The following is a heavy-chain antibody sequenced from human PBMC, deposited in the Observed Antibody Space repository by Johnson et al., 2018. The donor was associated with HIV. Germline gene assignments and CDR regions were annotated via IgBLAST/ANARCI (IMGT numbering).Heavy chain of an antibody. J-gene: IGHJ3*02. V-gene: IGHV3-74*01. CDR2: INSDGTNT. Sequence: VQLVESGGGLVQPGGSQRLSCAASGFTFSNFGMNWVRQTPRKGLVCVSRINSDGTNTTYADSVKGRFTFSRDNAKSTLHVQMNSLRVEDTALYYCAKERQGAISVFALAGAFDIWGQGSMVTVSS. D-gene: IGHD1-26*01. CDR3: AKERQGAISVFALAGAFDI. CDR1: GFTFSNFG.